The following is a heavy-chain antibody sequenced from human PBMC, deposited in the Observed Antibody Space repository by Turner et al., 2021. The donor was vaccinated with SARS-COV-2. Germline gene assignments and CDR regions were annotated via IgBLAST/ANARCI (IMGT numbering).Heavy chain of an antibody. D-gene: IGHD2-8*01. Sequence: QVQLVESGGGVVQPGRSLRLSCAASGFTFSSYGMHWVRQAPGKGLEWVAVIGYDGSNKYYADSVKGRFTIPRDNSKNTLYLQMNSLRAEDTAVYYCARDPNAGYYYMDVWGKGTTVTVSS. V-gene: IGHV3-33*01. J-gene: IGHJ6*03. CDR3: ARDPNAGYYYMDV. CDR2: IGYDGSNK. CDR1: GFTFSSYG.